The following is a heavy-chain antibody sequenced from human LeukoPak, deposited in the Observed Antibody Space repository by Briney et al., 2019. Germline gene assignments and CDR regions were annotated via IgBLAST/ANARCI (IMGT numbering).Heavy chain of an antibody. D-gene: IGHD3-3*01. J-gene: IGHJ4*02. Sequence: SETLSLTCTAPGGSIGRGGYYWSWIRQHPVRGLEWIGDIYYTGSTYNNPSLRSRINISVGPSNNQFSLRLSSVTAADTAVYYCARCRWQDLGVLTQAFFDFWGQGTLVTVSS. CDR3: ARCRWQDLGVLTQAFFDF. CDR2: IYYTGST. V-gene: IGHV4-31*03. CDR1: GGSIGRGGYY.